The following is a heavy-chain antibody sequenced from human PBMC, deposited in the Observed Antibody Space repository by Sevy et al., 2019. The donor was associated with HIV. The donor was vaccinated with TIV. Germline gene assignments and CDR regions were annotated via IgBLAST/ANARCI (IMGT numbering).Heavy chain of an antibody. Sequence: SETLSLTCTVSGGSISSGGYYWSWIRQHPGKGLEWIGYIYYSGSTYYNPSLKSRVTISVDTSKNQFSLKLSSVTAADTAVYYCARDISSSGGAFDYWGQGTLVTVSS. V-gene: IGHV4-31*03. CDR1: GGSISSGGYY. J-gene: IGHJ4*02. CDR2: IYYSGST. D-gene: IGHD6-6*01. CDR3: ARDISSSGGAFDY.